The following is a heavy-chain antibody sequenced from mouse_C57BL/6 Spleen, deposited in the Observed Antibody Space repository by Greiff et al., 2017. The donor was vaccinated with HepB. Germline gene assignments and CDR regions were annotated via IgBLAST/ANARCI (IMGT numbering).Heavy chain of an antibody. V-gene: IGHV3-6*01. Sequence: VQLKESGPGLVKPSQSLSLTCSVTGYSITSGYYWNWIRQFPGNKLEWMGYISYDGSNNYNPSLKNRISITRDTSKNQFFLKLNSVTTEDTATYYCARETGSCFDVWGTGTTVTVSS. CDR2: ISYDGSN. CDR1: GYSITSGYY. J-gene: IGHJ1*03. CDR3: ARETGSCFDV.